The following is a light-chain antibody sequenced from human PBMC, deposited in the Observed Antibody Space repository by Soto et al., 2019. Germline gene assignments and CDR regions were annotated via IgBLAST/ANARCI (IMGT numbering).Light chain of an antibody. CDR2: DAS. CDR1: QNIGTW. J-gene: IGKJ1*01. V-gene: IGKV1-5*01. Sequence: DIQMTQSPPTLSASVGDRVTITCRASQNIGTWLAWFQQKPGKAPKLLIYDASTLESGVPSTFSGSGSGTEFTLTISSLQPDDFATYFCQQFKTYPKTFGQGTKVDIK. CDR3: QQFKTYPKT.